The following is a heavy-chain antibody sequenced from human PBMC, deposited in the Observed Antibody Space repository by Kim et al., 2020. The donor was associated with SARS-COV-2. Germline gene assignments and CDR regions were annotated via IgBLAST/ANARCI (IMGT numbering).Heavy chain of an antibody. CDR2: SCTA. CDR3: VRGVRGFDF. J-gene: IGHJ4*02. D-gene: IGHD3-16*01. Sequence: SCTAGYAASVRGRFTISRDESQNSLYLQMNSLKTEDTAVYYCVRGVRGFDFWGQGTLVTVSS. V-gene: IGHV3-72*01.